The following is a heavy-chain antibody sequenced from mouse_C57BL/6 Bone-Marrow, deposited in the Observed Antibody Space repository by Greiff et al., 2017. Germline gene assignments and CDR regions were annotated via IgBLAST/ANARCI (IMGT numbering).Heavy chain of an antibody. J-gene: IGHJ4*01. D-gene: IGHD6-2*01. CDR2: ISYSGST. V-gene: IGHV3-8*01. CDR1: GYSITSYY. Sequence: EVQLQESGPGLAKPSQTLSLTCSVTGYSITSYYWNWIRKFPGNKLEYMGYISYSGSTYYNPSPKSRISITRDTSKNQSYLQLNSVTTEDTATYYCAGMADSLAMDYWGQGTSVTVSS. CDR3: AGMADSLAMDY.